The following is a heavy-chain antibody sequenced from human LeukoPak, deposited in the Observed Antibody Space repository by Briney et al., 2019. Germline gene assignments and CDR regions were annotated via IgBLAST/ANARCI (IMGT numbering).Heavy chain of an antibody. CDR1: GYSFTSYW. CDR3: ARRSGTYFDY. J-gene: IGHJ4*02. D-gene: IGHD1-26*01. V-gene: IGHV5-10-1*01. Sequence: GESLKISRKGSGYSFTSYWISWVRQMPGKGLEWMGRFEPSDSYTNYSPSFQGHVTISVDKSISTAYLQWSSLKASDTAMYYCARRSGTYFDYWGQGALVTVSS. CDR2: FEPSDSYT.